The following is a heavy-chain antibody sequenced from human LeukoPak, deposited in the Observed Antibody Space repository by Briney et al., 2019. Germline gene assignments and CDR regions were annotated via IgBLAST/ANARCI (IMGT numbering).Heavy chain of an antibody. J-gene: IGHJ3*02. CDR2: ISSNGGST. CDR3: ARYYDFWSGYYRDDAFDI. V-gene: IGHV3-64*01. D-gene: IGHD3-3*01. Sequence: GGSLRLSCAASGFTFSSYATHWVRQAPGKGLEYVSAISSNGGSTYYANSVKGRFTISRDNSKNTLYLQMGSLRAEDMAVYYCARYYDFWSGYYRDDAFDIWGQGTMVTVSS. CDR1: GFTFSSYA.